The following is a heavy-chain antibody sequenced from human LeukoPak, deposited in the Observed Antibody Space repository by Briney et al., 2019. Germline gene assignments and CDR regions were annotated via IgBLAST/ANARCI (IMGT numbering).Heavy chain of an antibody. CDR1: GFTFSDSG. CDR2: IRSKANSYAT. Sequence: GGSLRLSCAASGFTFSDSGMHWVRQASGKGLEWVGRIRSKANSYATAYAASVKGRFTISRDDSKNTLYLQMNSLKTEDTAVYYCSTTYYYDSSEGYWGQGTLVTVSS. V-gene: IGHV3-73*01. CDR3: STTYYYDSSEGY. J-gene: IGHJ4*02. D-gene: IGHD3-22*01.